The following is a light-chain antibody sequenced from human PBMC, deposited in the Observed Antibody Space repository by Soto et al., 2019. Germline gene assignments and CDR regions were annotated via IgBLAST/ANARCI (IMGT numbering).Light chain of an antibody. CDR2: AAS. CDR3: QQYGSSSYT. CDR1: QSISSSY. J-gene: IGKJ2*01. V-gene: IGKV3-20*01. Sequence: EIVLTQSPGTRSLSPGERATLSCRASQSISSSYLAWYQQKPGQAPRLLIYAASSRATGIPDRFSGSGSGTDFTLTISRLEPEYFAVYYCQQYGSSSYTFGQGTQLEIK.